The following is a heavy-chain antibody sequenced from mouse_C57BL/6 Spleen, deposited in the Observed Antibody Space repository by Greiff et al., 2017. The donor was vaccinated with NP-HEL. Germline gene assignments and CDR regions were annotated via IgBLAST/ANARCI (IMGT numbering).Heavy chain of an antibody. CDR2: IDPSDSET. CDR1: GYTFTSYW. CDR3: ARFDCYYGYFDV. J-gene: IGHJ1*03. D-gene: IGHD2-13*01. Sequence: VKLQQPGAELVRPGSSVKLSCKASGYTFTSYWMHWVKQRPIQGLEWIGNIDPSDSETHYNQKFKDKATLTVDKSSITAYMQLSILTSDDSAVYYCARFDCYYGYFDVWGTGTTVTVSS. V-gene: IGHV1-52*01.